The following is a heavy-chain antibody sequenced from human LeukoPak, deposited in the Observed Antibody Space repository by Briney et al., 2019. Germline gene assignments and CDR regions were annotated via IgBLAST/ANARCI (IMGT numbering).Heavy chain of an antibody. V-gene: IGHV4-59*01. D-gene: IGHD1-26*01. Sequence: SETLSLTCTVSGGSISSYYWSWIRQPPGKGLEWIGYIYYSGSTNYNPSLKSRVTISVDTSKNQCSLKLSSVTAADTAVYYCARERSGWELLPQDYYYMDVWGKGTTVTVSS. CDR3: ARERSGWELLPQDYYYMDV. CDR2: IYYSGST. CDR1: GGSISSYY. J-gene: IGHJ6*03.